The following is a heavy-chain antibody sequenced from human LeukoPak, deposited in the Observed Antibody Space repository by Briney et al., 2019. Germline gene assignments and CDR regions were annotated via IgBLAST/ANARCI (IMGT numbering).Heavy chain of an antibody. J-gene: IGHJ4*02. Sequence: PGGPLRLSCAASGFTFSSYAMSWVRQAPGKGLEWVSAISGSGGSTYYADSVKGRFTISRDNSKNTLYLQMNSLRAEDTAVYYCAKDRNALWFGELLVNDYWGQGTLVTVSS. CDR3: AKDRNALWFGELLVNDY. CDR2: ISGSGGST. D-gene: IGHD3-10*01. V-gene: IGHV3-23*01. CDR1: GFTFSSYA.